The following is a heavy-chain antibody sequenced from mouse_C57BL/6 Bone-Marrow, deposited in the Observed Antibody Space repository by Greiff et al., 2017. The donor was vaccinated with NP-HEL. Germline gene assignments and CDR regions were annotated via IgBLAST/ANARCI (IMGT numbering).Heavy chain of an antibody. CDR2: IDPSASYT. J-gene: IGHJ3*01. D-gene: IGHD2-4*01. CDR1: GYTFTSYW. Sequence: QVQLQQPGAELVKPGASVKLSCKASGYTFTSYWMQWVKQRPGQGLEWIGEIDPSASYTNYNQKFKGKATLTVDTSSSTAYMQLSSLTSEDSAVYYCARTHYDYLAWFAYWGQGTLVTVSA. V-gene: IGHV1-50*01. CDR3: ARTHYDYLAWFAY.